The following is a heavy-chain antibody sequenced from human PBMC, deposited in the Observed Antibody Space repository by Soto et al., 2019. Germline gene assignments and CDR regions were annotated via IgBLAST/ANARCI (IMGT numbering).Heavy chain of an antibody. CDR1: GYSFTGLD. D-gene: IGHD1-26*01. V-gene: IGHV1-8*01. Sequence: ASVKVSCKASGYSFTGLDINWVRQTTGQGLEWMGWMEPSSGRTGYAQKFQGRVTMTRDTSINTAYMELSSLTSDDTAFYYCARGVTAGGDYWGQGTLVTAAS. CDR3: ARGVTAGGDY. CDR2: MEPSSGRT. J-gene: IGHJ4*02.